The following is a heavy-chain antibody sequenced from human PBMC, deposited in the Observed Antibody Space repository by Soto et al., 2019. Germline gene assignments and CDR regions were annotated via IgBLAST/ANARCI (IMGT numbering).Heavy chain of an antibody. Sequence: QVQLVESGGGVVQPGRSLRLSCAASGFTFSSYGMHWVRQAPGKGLEWVVVIWYDGSNKYYADSVKGRFTISRDNSKNTLYLQMNSLRAEDTAVYYCARVSGWYYYYYGMDVWGQGTTVTVSS. V-gene: IGHV3-33*01. CDR2: IWYDGSNK. CDR3: ARVSGWYYYYYGMDV. J-gene: IGHJ6*02. D-gene: IGHD6-19*01. CDR1: GFTFSSYG.